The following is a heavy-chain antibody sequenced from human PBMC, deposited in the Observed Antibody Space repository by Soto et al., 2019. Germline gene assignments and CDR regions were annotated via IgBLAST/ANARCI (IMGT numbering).Heavy chain of an antibody. Sequence: EVQLVESGGGLVQPGGSLRLSCAASGFTFSLYSMSWVRQAPGKALEWVSYISRSSTGIHYADSVKGRFTISRDDATNSLQLQMNSLRGGATAVDYGAGAVIWGLGVWGQGTTVSISS. CDR2: ISRSSTGI. J-gene: IGHJ6*02. V-gene: IGHV3-48*01. D-gene: IGHD3-16*02. CDR1: GFTFSLYS. CDR3: AGAVIWGLGV.